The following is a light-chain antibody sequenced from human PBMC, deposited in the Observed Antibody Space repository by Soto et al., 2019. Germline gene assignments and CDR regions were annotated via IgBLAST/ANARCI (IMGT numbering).Light chain of an antibody. CDR3: QQYDNLGIT. Sequence: DIKMTQSPSSLSATVGDRVTISCQASQDISNYLNWYQQKPGKAPKLLIYDASNLETGVPSRFSGSGSGTDFTFTISSLQPEDIATYYCQQYDNLGITFGQGTRLEI. CDR1: QDISNY. V-gene: IGKV1-33*01. CDR2: DAS. J-gene: IGKJ5*01.